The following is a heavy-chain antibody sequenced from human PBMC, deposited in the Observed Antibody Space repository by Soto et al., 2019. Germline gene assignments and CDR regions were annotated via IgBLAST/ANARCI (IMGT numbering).Heavy chain of an antibody. CDR1: GGSFSGYY. CDR2: INHSGST. Sequence: PSETLSLACAVYGGSFSGYYWSWIRQPPGKGLEWIGEINHSGSTNYNPSLKSRVTISVDTSKNQFSLKLSSVTAADTAVYYCARLGNYYGSGSYLRPPYFDYLGQGTLVTAPQ. D-gene: IGHD3-10*01. CDR3: ARLGNYYGSGSYLRPPYFDY. V-gene: IGHV4-34*01. J-gene: IGHJ4*02.